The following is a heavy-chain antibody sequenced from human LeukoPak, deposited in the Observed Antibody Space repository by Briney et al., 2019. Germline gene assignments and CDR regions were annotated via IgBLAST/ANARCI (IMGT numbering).Heavy chain of an antibody. V-gene: IGHV4-39*01. Sequence: SETLSLTCTVSGGSISSSSCYWGWIRQPPGKGLEWIGSIYYSGSTYYNPSLKSRVTISVDTSKNQFSLKLSSVTAADTAVYYCARLSNYYDSSGYYFGYYFDYWGQGTLVTVSS. CDR2: IYYSGST. D-gene: IGHD3-22*01. CDR1: GGSISSSSCY. CDR3: ARLSNYYDSSGYYFGYYFDY. J-gene: IGHJ4*02.